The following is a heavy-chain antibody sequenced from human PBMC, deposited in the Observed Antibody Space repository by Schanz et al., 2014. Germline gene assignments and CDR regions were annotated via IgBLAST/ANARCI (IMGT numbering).Heavy chain of an antibody. CDR1: GGTFSKYN. CDR3: AGTYCSSTSCYTGYYYMDV. D-gene: IGHD2-2*02. CDR2: INPSGGST. J-gene: IGHJ6*03. V-gene: IGHV1-46*01. Sequence: QVQLVQSGAEVKKPGSSMKVSCKASGGTFSKYNIMWVRQVPGQGLEWLGRINPSGGSTTYAQKFQGRVTMTRDTSTSTVYMELTSLRSEDTAVYYCAGTYCSSTSCYTGYYYMDVWGKGTTVTGSS.